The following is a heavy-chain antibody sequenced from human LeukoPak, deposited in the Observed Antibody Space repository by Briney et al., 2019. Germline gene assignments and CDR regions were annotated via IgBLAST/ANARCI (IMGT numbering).Heavy chain of an antibody. J-gene: IGHJ4*02. CDR3: ARSYYDFWSGYSFDC. CDR2: MNPNSGNT. V-gene: IGHV1-8*02. D-gene: IGHD3-3*01. CDR1: GGTFSSYA. Sequence: ASVKVSCKASGGTFSSYAISWVRQATGQGLEWMGWMNPNSGNTGYAQKFQGRVTMTRNTSINTAYMELSSLRSEDTAVYYCARSYYDFWSGYSFDCWGQGTLVTVSS.